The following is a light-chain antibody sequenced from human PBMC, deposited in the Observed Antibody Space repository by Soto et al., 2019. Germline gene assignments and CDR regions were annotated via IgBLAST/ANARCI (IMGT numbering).Light chain of an antibody. CDR3: CSYANRSGV. CDR2: EDN. V-gene: IGLV2-23*01. J-gene: IGLJ2*01. CDR1: GSDVGSYNL. Sequence: QSALTQPASVSGSPGQSITISCTGTGSDVGSYNLVSWYQEHPGKAPKLMIYEDNKRPSGVSNRFSGSKSGNTASLTISGLQAEDEADYYCCSYANRSGVFGGGTQLTVL.